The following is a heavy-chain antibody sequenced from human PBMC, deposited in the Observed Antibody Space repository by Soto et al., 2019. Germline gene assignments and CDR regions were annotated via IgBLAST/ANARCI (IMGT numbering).Heavy chain of an antibody. Sequence: EMQLVQSGGGLVKPGGSLRLSCVASRFNFSAAWLNWIRQAPGNGLEWVGRIKPKSEGETAHYTAPVRGRFTISRDDSQNTLHLQTDSLKIEDTAVCYCATVHYSSGPPWGLGVLVTVPS. V-gene: IGHV3-15*07. D-gene: IGHD6-19*01. CDR1: RFNFSAAW. J-gene: IGHJ4*02. CDR2: IKPKSEGETA. CDR3: ATVHYSSGPP.